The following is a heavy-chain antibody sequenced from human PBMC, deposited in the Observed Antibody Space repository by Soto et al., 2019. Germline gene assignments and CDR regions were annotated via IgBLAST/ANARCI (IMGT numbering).Heavy chain of an antibody. D-gene: IGHD6-6*01. CDR2: IIPILGIA. J-gene: IGHJ6*03. Sequence: SVKVSCKAPGGTFSSYTISWVRQAPGQGLEWMGRIIPILGIANYAQKFQGRVTITADKSTSTAYMELSSLRSEDTAVYYCAREGIAARPELYYYYYYMDVWGKGTTVTVSS. V-gene: IGHV1-69*04. CDR3: AREGIAARPELYYYYYYMDV. CDR1: GGTFSSYT.